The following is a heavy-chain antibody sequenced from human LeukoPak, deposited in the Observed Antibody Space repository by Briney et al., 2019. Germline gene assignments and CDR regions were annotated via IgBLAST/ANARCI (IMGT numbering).Heavy chain of an antibody. CDR2: ISGSGGST. D-gene: IGHD6-19*01. Sequence: PGGSLRLSCAASGFTFSSYAMIWVRQAPGKGLEWVSAISGSGGSTYYADSVKDRLTISRDNAKNTLYLQMNSLRAGDTAVYNCAKDNWMAQWRAYFDYWGQGTLVTVSS. CDR3: AKDNWMAQWRAYFDY. V-gene: IGHV3-23*01. CDR1: GFTFSSYA. J-gene: IGHJ4*02.